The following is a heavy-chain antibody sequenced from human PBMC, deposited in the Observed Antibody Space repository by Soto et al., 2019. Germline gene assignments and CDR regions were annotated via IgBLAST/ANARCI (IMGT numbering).Heavy chain of an antibody. CDR3: ARDGLYCSSTSCSDYYGMDV. CDR2: IWYDGSNK. J-gene: IGHJ6*02. CDR1: GFTFSSYG. Sequence: GGSLRLSCAASGFTFSSYGMHWVRQAPGKGLEWVAVIWYDGSNKYYADSVKGRFTISRDNSKNTLYLQMNSLRAEDTAVYYCARDGLYCSSTSCSDYYGMDVWGHGTTVTVSS. D-gene: IGHD2-2*01. V-gene: IGHV3-33*01.